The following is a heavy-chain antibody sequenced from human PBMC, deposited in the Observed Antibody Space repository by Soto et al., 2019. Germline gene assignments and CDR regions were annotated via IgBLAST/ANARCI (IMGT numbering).Heavy chain of an antibody. J-gene: IGHJ6*02. D-gene: IGHD6-19*01. Sequence: GGSLRLSCAASGFTFSNAWMNWVRQAPGKGLEWVGRIKSKTDGGTTDYAAPGKGRFTISRDDSKNTLYLQMNSLKTEDTAVYYCTTTFFPWQQWLRFPNYGMDVWGQGTTVTVSS. CDR3: TTTFFPWQQWLRFPNYGMDV. V-gene: IGHV3-15*07. CDR1: GFTFSNAW. CDR2: IKSKTDGGTT.